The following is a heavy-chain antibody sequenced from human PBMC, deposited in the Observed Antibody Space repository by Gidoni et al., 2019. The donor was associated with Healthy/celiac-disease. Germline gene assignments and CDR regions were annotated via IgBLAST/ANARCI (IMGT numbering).Heavy chain of an antibody. CDR1: GYSISSGYY. D-gene: IGHD2-15*01. V-gene: IGHV4-38-2*02. CDR3: ARDPTSDVEGYCSGGSCYGYAFDI. CDR2: IYHSGST. Sequence: QVQLQESGPGLVKPSETLSLTCAVSGYSISSGYYWGWIRQPPGKGLEWIGSIYHSGSTYYNPSLKSRVTISVDTSKNQFSLKLSSVTAADTAVYYCARDPTSDVEGYCSGGSCYGYAFDIWGQGTMVTVSS. J-gene: IGHJ3*02.